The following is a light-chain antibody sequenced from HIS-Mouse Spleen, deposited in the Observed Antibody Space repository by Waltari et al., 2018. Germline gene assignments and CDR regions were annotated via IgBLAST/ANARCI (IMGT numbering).Light chain of an antibody. CDR2: RNK. CDR3: AAWDDSLSGPV. CDR1: SSKIGSNY. V-gene: IGLV1-47*01. J-gene: IGLJ3*02. Sequence: QSVLTQPPSASGTPGQRVTISCSGSSSKIGSNYVYWYQQLPGTAPKLLIYRNKPRPSGVPERFSGSKSGTSASLAISGLRSEEEADYYCAAWDDSLSGPVFGGGTKLTVL.